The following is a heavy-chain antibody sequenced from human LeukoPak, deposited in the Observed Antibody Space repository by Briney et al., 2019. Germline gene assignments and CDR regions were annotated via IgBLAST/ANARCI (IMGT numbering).Heavy chain of an antibody. CDR3: AADGEAHDAFDI. V-gene: IGHV1-58*01. CDR2: IVVGSGNT. Sequence: SVKVSCKASGFTFTSSAVQRVRQARGQRLEWIGWIVVGSGNTNYAQKFQERVTITRDMSTSTAYMELSSLRSEDTAVYYCAADGEAHDAFDIWGQGTMVTVSS. J-gene: IGHJ3*02. CDR1: GFTFTSSA.